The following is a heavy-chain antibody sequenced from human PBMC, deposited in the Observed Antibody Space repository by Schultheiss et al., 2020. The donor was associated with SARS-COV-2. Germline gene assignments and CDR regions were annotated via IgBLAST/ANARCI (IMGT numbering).Heavy chain of an antibody. Sequence: SETLSLTCAVYGGSFSGYYWSWIRQPPGKGLEWIGEINHSGSTKYNPSLKSRVTISVDTSKNQFSLKLSSVTAADTAVYYCARHAQDGRAAADPFDYWGQGTLVTVSS. J-gene: IGHJ4*02. CDR1: GGSFSGYY. D-gene: IGHD6-13*01. CDR2: INHSGST. CDR3: ARHAQDGRAAADPFDY. V-gene: IGHV4-34*01.